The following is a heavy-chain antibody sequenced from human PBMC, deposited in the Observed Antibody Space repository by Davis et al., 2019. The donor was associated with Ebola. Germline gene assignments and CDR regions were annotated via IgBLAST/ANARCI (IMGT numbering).Heavy chain of an antibody. D-gene: IGHD1-26*01. V-gene: IGHV3-15*01. CDR2: IKSKADGGAT. Sequence: PGGSLRLSCAVSGFTVSHAWMSWVRQAPGKGLEWVGRIKSKADGGATHYAAAVGGRFTVSLDDSKNILYLQMNSLKTEDTALYYCTTPLSGTYPWDSWGQGTQVTVSS. CDR3: TTPLSGTYPWDS. CDR1: GFTVSHAW. J-gene: IGHJ4*02.